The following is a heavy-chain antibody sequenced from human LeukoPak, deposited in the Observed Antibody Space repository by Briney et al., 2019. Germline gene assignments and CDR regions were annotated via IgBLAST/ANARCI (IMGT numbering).Heavy chain of an antibody. CDR3: ARDFVTGTLPFDY. V-gene: IGHV3-23*01. CDR2: ISGSGGST. J-gene: IGHJ4*02. CDR1: GFAFNTAW. D-gene: IGHD1-20*01. Sequence: PGGSLRLSCAASGFAFNTAWMTWVRQAPGKGLEWVSSISGSGGSTYYADSVKGRFTISRDNSKNTLFLQMNSLRAEDTAVYYCARDFVTGTLPFDYWGQGTLVTVSS.